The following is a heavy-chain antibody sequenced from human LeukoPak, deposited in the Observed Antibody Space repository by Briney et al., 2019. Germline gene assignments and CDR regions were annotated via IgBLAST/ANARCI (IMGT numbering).Heavy chain of an antibody. CDR1: GGSFSGYY. Sequence: SETLSLTCAVYGGSFSGYYWSWLRQPPGKGLEWIGYLYYSGNTYYNPSLKSRVTMSVDTSKNQFSLKLSSVTAADTAVYFCARAAYCGGDCYYYFDYWGQGTLVTVSS. D-gene: IGHD2-21*02. J-gene: IGHJ4*02. CDR3: ARAAYCGGDCYYYFDY. CDR2: LYYSGNT. V-gene: IGHV4-59*01.